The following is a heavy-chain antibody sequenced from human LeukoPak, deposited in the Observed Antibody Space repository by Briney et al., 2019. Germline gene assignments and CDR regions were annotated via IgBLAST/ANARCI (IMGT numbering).Heavy chain of an antibody. D-gene: IGHD6-19*01. CDR2: IIPILGIT. Sequence: SVKVSCKASGGTFSRYAINWVRQAPGQGLEWMGRIIPILGITNYAQKFQGRVTITADKSTSTVYMELSSLRSEDTAVYCCASYSSGWYVEADAFDIWGQGTMVTVSS. CDR1: GGTFSRYA. J-gene: IGHJ3*02. CDR3: ASYSSGWYVEADAFDI. V-gene: IGHV1-69*04.